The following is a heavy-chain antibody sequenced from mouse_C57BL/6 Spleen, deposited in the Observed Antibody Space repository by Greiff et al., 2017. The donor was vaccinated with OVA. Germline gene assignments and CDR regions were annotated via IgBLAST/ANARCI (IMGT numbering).Heavy chain of an antibody. Sequence: EVKLMESGGDLVKPGGSLKLSCAASGFTFSSYGMSWVRQTPDKRLEWVATISSGGSYTYYPDSVKGRFTISRDNAKNTLYLQMSSLKSEDTAMYYCARHSYYYGSLDYWGQGTSVTVSS. D-gene: IGHD1-1*01. J-gene: IGHJ4*01. CDR3: ARHSYYYGSLDY. CDR1: GFTFSSYG. CDR2: ISSGGSYT. V-gene: IGHV5-6*01.